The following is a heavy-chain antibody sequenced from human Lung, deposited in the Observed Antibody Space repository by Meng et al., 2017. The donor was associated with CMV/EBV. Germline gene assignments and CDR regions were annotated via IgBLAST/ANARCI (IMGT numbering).Heavy chain of an antibody. D-gene: IGHD3-3*01. CDR1: GYTFTSYG. V-gene: IGHV1-18*01. CDR3: ARDWRLMNAQPNWFDP. CDR2: ISTYNGNT. Sequence: ASVKVSCKASGYTFTSYGINWVRQAPGQGLEWMAWISTYNGNTYYAQKFQGRVTLTTDTSTSAAYMELRSLRSDDTAVYYCARDWRLMNAQPNWFDPWGQGXLVTASS. J-gene: IGHJ5*02.